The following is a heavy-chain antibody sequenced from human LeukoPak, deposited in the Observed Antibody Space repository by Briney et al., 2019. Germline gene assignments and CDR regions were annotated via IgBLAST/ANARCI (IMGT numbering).Heavy chain of an antibody. V-gene: IGHV3-23*01. D-gene: IGHD3-10*01. CDR2: ISPTGAST. CDR3: ARVLGFGSPPAY. Sequence: GGSLRLSCAASTFTFSRYAMAWVRQAPGKGLEWVSAISPTGASTYHADSVKGRFTISRDNSKNTLYLQMNSLTSEDTAVYYCARVLGFGSPPAYWGQGTLVSVSS. CDR1: TFTFSRYA. J-gene: IGHJ4*02.